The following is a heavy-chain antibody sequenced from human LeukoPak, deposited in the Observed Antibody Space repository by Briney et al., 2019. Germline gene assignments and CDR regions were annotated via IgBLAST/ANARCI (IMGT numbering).Heavy chain of an antibody. D-gene: IGHD3-22*01. J-gene: IGHJ4*02. CDR3: ARESSYYYDSSGYFLDY. CDR1: GFTFSSYS. CDR2: ISSSSSYI. Sequence: GGSLRLSCAASGFTFSSYSMNWVRQAPGKGLEWVSSISSSSSYIYYADSVEGRFTISRDNAKNSLYLQMNSLRAEDTAVYYCARESSYYYDSSGYFLDYWGQGTLVTVSS. V-gene: IGHV3-21*01.